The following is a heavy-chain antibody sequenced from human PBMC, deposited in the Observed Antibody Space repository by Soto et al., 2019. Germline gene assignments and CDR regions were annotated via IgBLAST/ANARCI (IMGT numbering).Heavy chain of an antibody. CDR2: ISAYNGNT. CDR3: ARGGPPRDF. CDR1: GYTFTNFG. V-gene: IGHV1-18*01. Sequence: QVQLVQSGAEVKKPGASVKVSCKASGYTFTNFGISWVRQAPGQGLEWMGWISAYNGNTNYAQKFQGRATMTTDTSARPAYREVRGLRCDDSAVYYCARGGPPRDFWGRGTLVTVPS. D-gene: IGHD3-16*01. J-gene: IGHJ4*02.